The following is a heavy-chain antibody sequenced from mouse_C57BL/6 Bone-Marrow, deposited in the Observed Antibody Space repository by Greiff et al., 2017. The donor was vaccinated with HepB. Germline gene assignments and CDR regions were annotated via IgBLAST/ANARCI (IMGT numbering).Heavy chain of an antibody. CDR2: IDPSDSYT. CDR3: ARDYDYYFDY. V-gene: IGHV1-69*01. D-gene: IGHD2-4*01. J-gene: IGHJ2*01. CDR1: GYTFTSYW. Sequence: QVQLQQPGAELVMPGASVKLSCKASGYTFTSYWMHWVKQRPGQGLEWIGEIDPSDSYTNSHQKFKGTSTLTVDKSSSTAYMQLSSLTSADSAVSYCARDYDYYFDYWGQGTTLTVSS.